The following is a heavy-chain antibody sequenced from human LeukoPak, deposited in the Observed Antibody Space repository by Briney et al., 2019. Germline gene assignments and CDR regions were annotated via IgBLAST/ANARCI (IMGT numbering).Heavy chain of an antibody. V-gene: IGHV1-18*01. J-gene: IGHJ6*02. D-gene: IGHD4-11*01. CDR1: GYTFTSNG. CDR2: ISAYNGNT. Sequence: GASVKLSCNASGYTFTSNGISWMRQAPGQGLEWMGWISAYNGNTNYAQKLQGRVTMTTDTSTSTAYMELRSLRSDDTAVYYCARDAVVVTTPYYYYGMDVWGQGTTVTVSS. CDR3: ARDAVVVTTPYYYYGMDV.